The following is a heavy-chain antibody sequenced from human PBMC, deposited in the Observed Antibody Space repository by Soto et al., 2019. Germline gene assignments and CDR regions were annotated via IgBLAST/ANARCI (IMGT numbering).Heavy chain of an antibody. CDR3: ATRITVFGLLIPPVDP. CDR2: SNHHGGP. V-gene: IGHV4-34*01. CDR1: GGSVKSYD. Sequence: SYTLCLTCAVYGGSVKSYDWNWIRQPPGKGLEWIGESNHHGGPHYNPSPKSRVTMSLDTSKNQFSLRLSSVPAADTAIYYCATRITVFGLLIPPVDPWGQGTHVTGS. J-gene: IGHJ5*02. D-gene: IGHD3-3*01.